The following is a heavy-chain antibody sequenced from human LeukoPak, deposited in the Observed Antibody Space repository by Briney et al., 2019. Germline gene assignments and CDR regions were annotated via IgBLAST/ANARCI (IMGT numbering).Heavy chain of an antibody. CDR1: GYSFTSYW. V-gene: IGHV5-51*01. CDR3: ARRARSGSQGNWFDP. D-gene: IGHD3-10*01. Sequence: KSGESLKISCKGSGYSFTSYWIGWVRQMPGKGLEWMGIIYPGDSDTRYSPSFQGQVTISADKSISTAYLQWSSLKASDTAMYYCARRARSGSQGNWFDPWGQGTLVTVSS. J-gene: IGHJ5*02. CDR2: IYPGDSDT.